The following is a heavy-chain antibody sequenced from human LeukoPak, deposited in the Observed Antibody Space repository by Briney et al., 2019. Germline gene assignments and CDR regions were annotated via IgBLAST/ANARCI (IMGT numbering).Heavy chain of an antibody. J-gene: IGHJ4*02. CDR1: GYTFTGYY. CDR2: INPNSGGT. CDR3: ARDYSSSSWSFDY. D-gene: IGHD6-6*01. V-gene: IGHV1-2*02. Sequence: ASVKVSCKASGYTFTGYYMHWVRQAPGQGLEWMGWINPNSGGTNYAQKFQGRVTMTRDMSTSTVYMELSSLRSEDTAVYYCARDYSSSSWSFDYWGQGTLVTVSS.